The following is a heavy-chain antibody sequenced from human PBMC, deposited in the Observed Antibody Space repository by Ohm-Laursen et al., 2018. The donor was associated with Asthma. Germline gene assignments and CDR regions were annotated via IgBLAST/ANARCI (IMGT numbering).Heavy chain of an antibody. CDR2: TSYDGSYK. CDR1: GFTFSTSD. D-gene: IGHD6-19*01. Sequence: LSLTRSASGFTFSTSDMHWVRQAPGKGLYWVAVTSYDGSYKDYADSVKGRFTISRDNSKNTLYLQMDSLRAEDTAVYYCAKDRGNGFSVAGYYYFYYGMDVWGQGATVTVSS. CDR3: AKDRGNGFSVAGYYYFYYGMDV. V-gene: IGHV3-30*18. J-gene: IGHJ6*02.